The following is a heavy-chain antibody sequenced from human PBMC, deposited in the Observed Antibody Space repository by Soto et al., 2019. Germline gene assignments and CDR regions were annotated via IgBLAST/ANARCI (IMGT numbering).Heavy chain of an antibody. CDR2: IIPILGIA. V-gene: IGHV1-69*02. CDR1: GGTFSSYT. CDR3: ARSPVTTEDKGTYYYYYYMDV. Sequence: SVKVSCTASGGTFSSYTISWVRQAPGQGLEWMGRIIPILGIANYAQKFQGRVTITADKSTSTAYMELSSLRSEDTAVYYCARSPVTTEDKGTYYYYYYMDVWGKGTTVTVSS. D-gene: IGHD4-17*01. J-gene: IGHJ6*03.